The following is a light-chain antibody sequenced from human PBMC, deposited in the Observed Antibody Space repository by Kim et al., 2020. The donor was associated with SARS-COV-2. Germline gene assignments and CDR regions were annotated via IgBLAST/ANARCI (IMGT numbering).Light chain of an antibody. J-gene: IGKJ5*01. CDR1: QNSLKY. CDR3: QHRDCWPT. CDR2: DAS. Sequence: SLSAGERAPLACRTSQNSLKYVGWYRHKPGHPPRLLIDDASKRATGIPARFSGRCAGTELTITISSLEPEDFALYYCQHRDCWPTFGQGTRLEIK. V-gene: IGKV3-11*01.